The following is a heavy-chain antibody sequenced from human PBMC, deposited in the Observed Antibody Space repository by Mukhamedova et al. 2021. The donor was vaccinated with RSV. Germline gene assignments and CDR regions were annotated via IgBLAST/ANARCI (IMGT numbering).Heavy chain of an antibody. J-gene: IGHJ3*02. CDR2: IYYSGST. V-gene: IGHV4-59*13. CDR3: ARSYYDSSGYYYADAFDI. Sequence: GKGLEWIGYIYYSGSTNYNPSLKSRFTISVDTSKNQFSLTLSSVTAADTAVYYCARSYYDSSGYYYADAFDIWGHGTMVTVSS. D-gene: IGHD3-22*01.